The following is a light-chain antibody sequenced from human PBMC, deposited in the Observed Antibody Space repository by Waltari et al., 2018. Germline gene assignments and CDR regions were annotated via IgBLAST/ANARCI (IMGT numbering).Light chain of an antibody. Sequence: DIQMTQSPSSLSASVGDRVTITCQASQDINNYLNWDQQKPGKAPKLLIYDASNLETGVTSRFSGSGSGTYFTFTISSLQPEDIATFYCQQYEDLPFTFGGGTKVDIK. CDR2: DAS. J-gene: IGKJ4*01. CDR1: QDINNY. CDR3: QQYEDLPFT. V-gene: IGKV1-33*01.